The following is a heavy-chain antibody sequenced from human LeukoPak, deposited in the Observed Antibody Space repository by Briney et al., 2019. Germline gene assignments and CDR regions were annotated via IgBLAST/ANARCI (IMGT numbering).Heavy chain of an antibody. V-gene: IGHV3-33*01. Sequence: GGSLRLSCAASGFPFSSYVMHWLRQTPGKGLEWVAVIWFDGGKIYYADSVKGRFTISRVNSKNTLYLQMNSLRAEDTAVYYCARKYCSTTSCLFDYWGQGTLVTVSS. D-gene: IGHD2-2*01. CDR1: GFPFSSYV. J-gene: IGHJ4*02. CDR3: ARKYCSTTSCLFDY. CDR2: IWFDGGKI.